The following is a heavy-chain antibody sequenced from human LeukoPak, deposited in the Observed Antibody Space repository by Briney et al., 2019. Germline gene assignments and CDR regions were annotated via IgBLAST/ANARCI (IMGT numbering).Heavy chain of an antibody. CDR2: IYSGGGT. V-gene: IGHV3-66*01. CDR1: GFTFSSYW. J-gene: IGHJ5*02. D-gene: IGHD5-18*01. Sequence: GGSLRLSCAASGFTFSSYWMSWVRQAPGKGLEWVSIIYSGGGTTYADSVKGRFTISRDISKNTVFLQMNSLRAEDTAVYYCARTYNYAYDHWGQGTLVTVSS. CDR3: ARTYNYAYDH.